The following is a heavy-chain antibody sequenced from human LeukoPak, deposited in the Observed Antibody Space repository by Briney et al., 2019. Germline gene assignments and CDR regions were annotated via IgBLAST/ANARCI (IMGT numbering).Heavy chain of an antibody. CDR2: ISGSGGST. CDR3: AKDLVGGDYYDSSVPWDY. Sequence: GGSLRLSCAASGFTFSNAWMSWVRQAPGKGLEWVSAISGSGGSTYYADSVKGRFTISRDNSKNTLYLQMNSLRAEDTAVYYCAKDLVGGDYYDSSVPWDYWGQGTLVTVPS. J-gene: IGHJ4*02. V-gene: IGHV3-23*01. CDR1: GFTFSNAW. D-gene: IGHD3-22*01.